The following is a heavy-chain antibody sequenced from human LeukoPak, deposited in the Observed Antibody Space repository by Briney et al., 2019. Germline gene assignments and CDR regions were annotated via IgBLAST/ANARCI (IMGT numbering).Heavy chain of an antibody. J-gene: IGHJ6*03. CDR3: ARGPWGLRYYYYMDV. V-gene: IGHV4-34*01. D-gene: IGHD4-17*01. CDR1: GFIFSAYS. Sequence: GSLRLSCAASGFIFSAYSMHWVRQPPGKGLEWIGEINHSGSTNYNPSLKSRVTISVDTSKNQFSLKLSSVTAADTAVYYCARGPWGLRYYYYMDVWGKGTTVTVSS. CDR2: INHSGST.